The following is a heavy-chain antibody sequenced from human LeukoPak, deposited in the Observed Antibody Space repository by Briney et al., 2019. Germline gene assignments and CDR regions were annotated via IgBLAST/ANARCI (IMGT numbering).Heavy chain of an antibody. J-gene: IGHJ5*01. CDR3: ARNLDS. Sequence: GGPLRLSCSASGFTFSTYNMNWVRQAPGKGLEWVSFIVTSSGAIYYADSVKGRFTISRDNAKKSLYLQMNSLRDEDTAVYYCARNLDSWGHGALVTVSS. V-gene: IGHV3-48*02. CDR1: GFTFSTYN. CDR2: IVTSSGAI.